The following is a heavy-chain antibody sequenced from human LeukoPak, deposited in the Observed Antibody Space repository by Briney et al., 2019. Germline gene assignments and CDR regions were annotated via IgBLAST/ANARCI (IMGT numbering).Heavy chain of an antibody. Sequence: ASVKVSCKASGYTFSSYDINWVRQATGQGLEWMGWMNPNSGNTGYAQKFQGRVTMTRNTSISTAYMELSSLRSEDTAVYYCARGPMYYDSSGYHYYFDYWGQGTLVTVSS. J-gene: IGHJ4*02. V-gene: IGHV1-8*01. CDR2: MNPNSGNT. CDR1: GYTFSSYD. CDR3: ARGPMYYDSSGYHYYFDY. D-gene: IGHD3-22*01.